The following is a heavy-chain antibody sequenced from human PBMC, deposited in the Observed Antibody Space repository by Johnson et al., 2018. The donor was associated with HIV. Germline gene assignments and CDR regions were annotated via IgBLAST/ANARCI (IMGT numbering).Heavy chain of an antibody. CDR2: IWYDGRNK. V-gene: IGHV3-33*01. CDR1: GFTFSSYG. CDR3: ARLPSGYSRDAFDI. Sequence: QVLLVESGGGVVQPGRSLRLSCAASGFTFSSYGMHWVRQAPGKGLEWVAVIWYDGRNKYYADSVQGRFTISRDNSKNTLYLQMNSLRAEDTAVYYCARLPSGYSRDAFDIWGQGTMVTVSS. J-gene: IGHJ3*02. D-gene: IGHD5-18*01.